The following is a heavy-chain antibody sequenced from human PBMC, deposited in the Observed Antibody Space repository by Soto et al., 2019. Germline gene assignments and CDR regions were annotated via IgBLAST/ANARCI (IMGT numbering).Heavy chain of an antibody. J-gene: IGHJ4*02. V-gene: IGHV3-15*07. CDR3: TNDISMYSGSYSY. CDR1: GFTFSNAW. D-gene: IGHD1-26*01. CDR2: IKSKTDGGTT. Sequence: GGSLRLSCAASGFTFSNAWMNWVRQAPGKGLEWVGRIKSKTDGGTTDYAAPVKGRFTISRDDLKNTLYLQMNSLKTEDTAVYHCTNDISMYSGSYSYWGQGTLVTVSS.